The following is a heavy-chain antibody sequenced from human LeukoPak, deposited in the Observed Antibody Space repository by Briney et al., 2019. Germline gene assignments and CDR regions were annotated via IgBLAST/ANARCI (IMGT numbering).Heavy chain of an antibody. J-gene: IGHJ4*02. V-gene: IGHV4-59*01. CDR2: THYSGST. D-gene: IGHD3-22*01. Sequence: SETLSLTCTVSGDSISSYYWSWIRQPPGKGLEWIGYTHYSGSTNHNPSLKSRVTISVDTSKNQFSLKLSSVTAADTAVYYCARLSGYSSGHYYSDYWGQGTLVTVSS. CDR1: GDSISSYY. CDR3: ARLSGYSSGHYYSDY.